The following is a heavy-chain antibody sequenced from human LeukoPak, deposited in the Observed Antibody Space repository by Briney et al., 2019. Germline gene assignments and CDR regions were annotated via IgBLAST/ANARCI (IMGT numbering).Heavy chain of an antibody. D-gene: IGHD6-13*01. CDR2: IYTSGST. CDR1: GGSISSGSYY. V-gene: IGHV4-61*02. Sequence: PSQTLSLTCTVSGGSISSGSYYWSWIRQPAGKGLEWIGRIYTSGSTNYNPSLKSRVTISVDTSKNQFSLKLSSVTAADTAVYYCARRVYFDYWGQGTLVTVSS. CDR3: ARRVYFDY. J-gene: IGHJ4*02.